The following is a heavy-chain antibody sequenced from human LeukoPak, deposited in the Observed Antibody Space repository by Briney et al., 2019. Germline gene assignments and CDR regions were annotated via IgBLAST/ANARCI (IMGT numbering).Heavy chain of an antibody. CDR1: GFTFSSYA. Sequence: GGSLRLSCAASGFTFSSYAIHWVRQAPGKGLEWVAVISYDGSNKYYADSVKGRFTISRDNSKNTLYLQMNSLRAEDTAVYYCARETGGAIGSTDFDYWGQGTLVIVSS. V-gene: IGHV3-30-3*01. D-gene: IGHD4-17*01. CDR3: ARETGGAIGSTDFDY. J-gene: IGHJ4*02. CDR2: ISYDGSNK.